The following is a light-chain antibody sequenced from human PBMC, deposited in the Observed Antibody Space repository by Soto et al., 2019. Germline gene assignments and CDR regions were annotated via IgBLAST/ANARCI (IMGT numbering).Light chain of an antibody. CDR1: QSVSSY. CDR2: DAS. V-gene: IGKV3-11*01. CDR3: QQRSNWPRT. Sequence: EIVLTQSVATLSSSPLERASISCRASQSVSSYLAWYQQKPGQAPRLLIYDASNRATGIPARFSGSGSGTDFTLTISSLEPEDFAVYYCQQRSNWPRTFGQGTKVDIK. J-gene: IGKJ1*01.